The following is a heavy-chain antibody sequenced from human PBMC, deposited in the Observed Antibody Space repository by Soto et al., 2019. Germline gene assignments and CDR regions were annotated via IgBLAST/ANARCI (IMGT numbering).Heavy chain of an antibody. V-gene: IGHV4-39*02. CDR1: GGSISSSSYY. Sequence: PSETLSLTCTVSGGSISSSSYYWGWIRQPPGKGLEWIGSIYYSGSTYYNPSLKSRVTISVDTSKNQFSLKLSSVTAADTAVYYCAKEDGVVIVDAFDIWGQGTMVTVS. CDR3: AKEDGVVIVDAFDI. D-gene: IGHD3-22*01. J-gene: IGHJ3*02. CDR2: IYYSGST.